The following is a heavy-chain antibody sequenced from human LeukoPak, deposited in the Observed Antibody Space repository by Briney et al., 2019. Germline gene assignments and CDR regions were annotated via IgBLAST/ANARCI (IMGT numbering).Heavy chain of an antibody. Sequence: GGSLRLSCAASGFTFSSYAMSWVRQAPGKGLEWVSAISGSGGSTYYADSVKGRFTISRDNSKNTLYLQMNSLRAEDTAVYYCAKEGRGDWNYGNEYFDYWGQGTLVTVSS. CDR2: ISGSGGST. D-gene: IGHD1-7*01. CDR3: AKEGRGDWNYGNEYFDY. CDR1: GFTFSSYA. J-gene: IGHJ4*02. V-gene: IGHV3-23*01.